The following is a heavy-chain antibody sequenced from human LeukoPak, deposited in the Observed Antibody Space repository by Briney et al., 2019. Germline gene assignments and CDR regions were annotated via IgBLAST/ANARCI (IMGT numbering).Heavy chain of an antibody. CDR1: GGTLTNFA. CDR2: FNPVFDTT. J-gene: IGHJ5*02. D-gene: IGHD1-14*01. CDR3: ARYFPNLTYFDP. Sequence: SVKVSCKASGGTLTNFAIAWVRQAPGRGLEWMGGFNPVFDTTNYAQGFQDRFTITRDESTSTTYMELTSLRPDDTAVYYCARYFPNLTYFDPWGPGTPVTVSS. V-gene: IGHV1-69*05.